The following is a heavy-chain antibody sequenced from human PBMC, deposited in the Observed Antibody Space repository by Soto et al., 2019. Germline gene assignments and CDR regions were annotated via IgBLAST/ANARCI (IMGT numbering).Heavy chain of an antibody. CDR3: AKDPSSHYYDSSGPRRRDY. CDR2: ISGSGGST. D-gene: IGHD3-22*01. V-gene: IGHV3-23*01. CDR1: GFTFSSYA. J-gene: IGHJ4*02. Sequence: GGSLRLSCAASGFTFSSYAMSWVRQAPGKGLEWVSAISGSGGSTYYADSVKGRFTISRDNSKNTLYLQMNSLRAEDTAVYYCAKDPSSHYYDSSGPRRRDYWGQGTLVTVSS.